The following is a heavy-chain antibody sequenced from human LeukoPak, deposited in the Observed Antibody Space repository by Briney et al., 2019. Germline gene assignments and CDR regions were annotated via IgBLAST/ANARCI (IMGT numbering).Heavy chain of an antibody. CDR2: IYYSGST. Sequence: SETLSLTCTVSGGSISSYYWSWIRQPPGKGPEWIGYIYYSGSTNYNPSLKSRVTISVDTSKNQFSLKLSSVTAADTAVYYCARRVAGYDWYFDLWGRGTLVTVSS. D-gene: IGHD6-19*01. CDR1: GGSISSYY. J-gene: IGHJ2*01. CDR3: ARRVAGYDWYFDL. V-gene: IGHV4-59*08.